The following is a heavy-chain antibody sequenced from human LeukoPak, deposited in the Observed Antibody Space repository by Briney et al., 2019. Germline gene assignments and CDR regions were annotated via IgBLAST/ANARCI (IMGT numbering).Heavy chain of an antibody. D-gene: IGHD6-19*01. J-gene: IGHJ6*02. CDR2: TYYRSKWYN. CDR3: ARGSYSSGWYFGYYYYGMDV. CDR1: GDSVSSNSAA. Sequence: SQTLSLTCAISGDSVSSNSAAWNWIRQSPSRGLEWLGRTYYRSKWYNDYAVSVKGRITISPDASKNQFSLQLNSVTPEDTAVYYCARGSYSSGWYFGYYYYGMDVWGQGTTVTVSS. V-gene: IGHV6-1*01.